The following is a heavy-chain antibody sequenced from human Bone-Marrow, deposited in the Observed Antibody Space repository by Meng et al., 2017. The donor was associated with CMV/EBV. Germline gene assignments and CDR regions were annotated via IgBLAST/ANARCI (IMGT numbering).Heavy chain of an antibody. Sequence: GSLKFSCAAPGSTFSGSAMHWVRQASGKGLEWVGRIRSKANSYATAYAASVKGRFTISRDDSKNTAYLQMNSLKTEDTAVYYCRVVVPAATAPDSTYGMDVWGQGTTVTVSS. J-gene: IGHJ6*02. CDR3: RVVVPAATAPDSTYGMDV. V-gene: IGHV3-73*01. CDR1: GSTFSGSA. CDR2: IRSKANSYAT. D-gene: IGHD2-2*01.